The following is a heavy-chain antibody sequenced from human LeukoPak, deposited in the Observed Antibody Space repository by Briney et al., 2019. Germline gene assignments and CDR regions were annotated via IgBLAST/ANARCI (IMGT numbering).Heavy chain of an antibody. J-gene: IGHJ4*02. V-gene: IGHV4-30-2*01. CDR1: GGSISSGSYS. Sequence: PSETLSLTCAVSGGSISSGSYSWSWIRQPPGKGLEWIGYIYHSGSTYYNPSLKSRVTISVDRSKNQFSLKLSSVTAADTAVYYCARELPTGWVDYWGQGTLVTVSS. D-gene: IGHD3-9*01. CDR2: IYHSGST. CDR3: ARELPTGWVDY.